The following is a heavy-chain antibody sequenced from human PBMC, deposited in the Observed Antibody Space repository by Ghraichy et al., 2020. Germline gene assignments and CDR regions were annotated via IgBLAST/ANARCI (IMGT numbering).Heavy chain of an antibody. CDR3: ARGQGSGWYEPFDI. Sequence: ASVKVSCKASGYTFTNYGVSWVRQAPGQGLEWMRWISGYNGNTDNAQKFQGRVTMTIDTSTNTAYMELRSLRFDDTAVYYCARGQGSGWYEPFDIWGQGTMVTVSS. CDR2: ISGYNGNT. D-gene: IGHD6-19*01. CDR1: GYTFTNYG. J-gene: IGHJ3*02. V-gene: IGHV1-18*01.